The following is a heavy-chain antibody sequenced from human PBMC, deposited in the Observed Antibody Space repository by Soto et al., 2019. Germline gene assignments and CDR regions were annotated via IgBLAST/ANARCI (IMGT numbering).Heavy chain of an antibody. CDR3: AKGLYCSGGSCYSEGAFRDYYYYYYMDV. Sequence: GGSLRLSCAASGFTLSNYWMSWVRQAPGKGLEWVANIKQDGSEKNYVDSVKGRFTISRDNAKSSLYLQMNSLRAEDTAVYYCAKGLYCSGGSCYSEGAFRDYYYYYYMDVWGKGTTVTVSS. V-gene: IGHV3-7*01. D-gene: IGHD2-15*01. CDR2: IKQDGSEK. CDR1: GFTLSNYW. J-gene: IGHJ6*03.